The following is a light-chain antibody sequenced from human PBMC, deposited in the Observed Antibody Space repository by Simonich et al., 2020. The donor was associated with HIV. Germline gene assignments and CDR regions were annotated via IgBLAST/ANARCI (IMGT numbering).Light chain of an antibody. J-gene: IGKJ3*01. CDR2: AAS. CDR3: LQSFSTPFT. V-gene: IGKV1-39*01. CDR1: QSISTY. Sequence: DIQMPQSPSSLSASVRDSVTISCRASQSISTYLNWYKQKPGKAPKLLIYAASSLQSGVPSRFSGIGSGTDFILTISSLQPEDFATYYCLQSFSTPFTFGPGTKVDIK.